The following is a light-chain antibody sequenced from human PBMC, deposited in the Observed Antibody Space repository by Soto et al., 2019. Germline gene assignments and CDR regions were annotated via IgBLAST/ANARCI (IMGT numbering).Light chain of an antibody. CDR1: SGCIATNY. CDR2: EDN. CDR3: QSYDSSNHVI. J-gene: IGLJ2*01. Sequence: NFMLTQPHSVSESQGRPVTISCTGSSGCIATNYVQWYQQRPGSAPTTVNYEDNQRPSGVPARFSGSIDSSSNSASLTISRLKTEYEADYYCQSYDSSNHVIFGGGTKGTVL. V-gene: IGLV6-57*02.